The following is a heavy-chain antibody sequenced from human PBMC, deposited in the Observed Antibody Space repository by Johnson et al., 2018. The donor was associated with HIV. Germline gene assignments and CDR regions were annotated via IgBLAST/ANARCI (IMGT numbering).Heavy chain of an antibody. J-gene: IGHJ3*02. CDR2: INWDGGST. D-gene: IGHD5-18*01. CDR1: GFTFDDYG. V-gene: IGHV3-20*04. CDR3: VKERAYIRTFDI. Sequence: VQLVESGGGVVRPGGSLRLSCAASGFTFDDYGMGWVRQVPGKGVEWVSGINWDGGSTGSDDSVTGQLTISRDNYKNNRYLQMNSLRAEDTAVDYCVKERAYIRTFDIWGQGTLVTVSS.